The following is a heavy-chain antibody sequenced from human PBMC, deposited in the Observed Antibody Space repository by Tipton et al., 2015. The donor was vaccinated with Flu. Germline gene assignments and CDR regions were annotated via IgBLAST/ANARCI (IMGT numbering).Heavy chain of an antibody. Sequence: QLVQSGAEVKKPGASVRISCTASGYTFTNYNMHWVRQAPGQGPEWMGIIYPSGGGTTYAQRFQGRVTLTRDKSTSTVYMELSSLRSEDTAFYYCARDRGFGAYTFDYWGRGTLVTVAS. D-gene: IGHD3-10*01. CDR3: ARDRGFGAYTFDY. J-gene: IGHJ4*02. V-gene: IGHV1-46*01. CDR2: IYPSGGGT. CDR1: GYTFTNYN.